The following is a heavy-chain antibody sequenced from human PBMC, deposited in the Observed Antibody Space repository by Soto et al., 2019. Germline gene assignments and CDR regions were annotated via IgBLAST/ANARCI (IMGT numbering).Heavy chain of an antibody. J-gene: IGHJ4*02. V-gene: IGHV1-18*01. Sequence: QVHLVQSGAEVKKPGASVKVSCKASGYTFTSYGITWVRQAPGQGLEWMGWISAHNGNTDYAQKLKGRVIVTRDTATGTAYMELRSLISEDTAVYDCARGRYGDYWGQGALVTVSS. CDR2: ISAHNGNT. CDR3: ARGRYGDY. D-gene: IGHD1-1*01. CDR1: GYTFTSYG.